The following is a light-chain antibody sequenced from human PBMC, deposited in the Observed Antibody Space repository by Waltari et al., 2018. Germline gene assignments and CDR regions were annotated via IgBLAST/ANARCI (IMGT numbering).Light chain of an antibody. CDR3: HVWDTKTDHVV. V-gene: IGLV3-21*03. CDR1: DLGTRS. CDR2: DDS. Sequence: SYVLTQPPSVSVAPGKTARIPWGGNDLGTRSVHGYQQKPGQAPVLVVFDDSDRPSGIPERFSGSNSANTATLTISRVEAGDEADYYCHVWDTKTDHVVFGGGTKLTVL. J-gene: IGLJ2*01.